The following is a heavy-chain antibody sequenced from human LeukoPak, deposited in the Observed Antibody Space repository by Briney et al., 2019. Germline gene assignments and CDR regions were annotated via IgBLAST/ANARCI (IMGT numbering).Heavy chain of an antibody. J-gene: IGHJ5*02. CDR3: ARGARVFEP. CDR1: GGSMTSDH. Sequence: SETLSLTCTVSGGSMTSDHWSWIRQTPKKGLEWLGYVDNSGSTNYNSPLESRVTISIDLSKNQFSLKLTSVNAADTAVYYCARGARVFEPWGQGILVIVSS. V-gene: IGHV4-59*01. CDR2: VDNSGST.